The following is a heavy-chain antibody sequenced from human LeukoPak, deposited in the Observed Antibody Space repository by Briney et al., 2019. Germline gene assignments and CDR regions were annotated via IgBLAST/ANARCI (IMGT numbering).Heavy chain of an antibody. D-gene: IGHD4-17*01. CDR3: ARAQSNMYGDYGRLFDY. CDR1: GGSISSYY. J-gene: IGHJ4*02. Sequence: SETLSLTCTVSGGSISSYYWSWIRQPPGKGLEWIGYIYYSGSTNYNPSLKSRVTISVDTSKNQFSLKMNSVTAADTAVYYCARAQSNMYGDYGRLFDYWGQGTLPTASS. V-gene: IGHV4-59*01. CDR2: IYYSGST.